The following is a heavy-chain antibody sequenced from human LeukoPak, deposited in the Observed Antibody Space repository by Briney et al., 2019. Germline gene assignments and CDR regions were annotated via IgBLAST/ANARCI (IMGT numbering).Heavy chain of an antibody. CDR1: GFTLSRYL. D-gene: IGHD3-3*01. CDR3: AKAGYYDFWSGYSPTFYYYYYYMDV. V-gene: IGHV3-23*01. J-gene: IGHJ6*03. Sequence: GGSLSLSCAASGFTLSRYLVHWVREAPGKGREWVSAISGSGGSTYYADSVKGRFTTSRDNSKNTLYLQMKSLSADDTSVYYCAKAGYYDFWSGYSPTFYYYYYYMDVWGKGTTVTVSS. CDR2: ISGSGGST.